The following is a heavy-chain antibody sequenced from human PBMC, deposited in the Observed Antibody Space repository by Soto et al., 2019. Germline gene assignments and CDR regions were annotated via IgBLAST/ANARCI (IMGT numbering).Heavy chain of an antibody. Sequence: SETLSLTCTVSGGSISSDASFWSWIRQLPGKGPEWIAFISYSGTTSYNPSLRSRVTISADTSKSQFSLNLSSVTAADTAVYYCARGGASSKWFDPWGQGILVAVSS. J-gene: IGHJ5*02. CDR1: GGSISSDASF. D-gene: IGHD2-15*01. CDR2: ISYSGTT. CDR3: ARGGASSKWFDP. V-gene: IGHV4-31*03.